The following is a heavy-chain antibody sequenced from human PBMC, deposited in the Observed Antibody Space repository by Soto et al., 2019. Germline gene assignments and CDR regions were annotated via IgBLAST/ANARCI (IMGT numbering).Heavy chain of an antibody. Sequence: EVQLLESGGGLVQPGGSLRLSCAASGFTFSSYAMSWVRQAPGKGLEWVSAINNSGGGTYYADSVKGRFTISRDNSKNTLYLQMTSLRAEDTAVYYCAKDLSMHFDCWGQGTLVTVSS. D-gene: IGHD2-8*01. V-gene: IGHV3-23*01. CDR2: INNSGGGT. CDR3: AKDLSMHFDC. J-gene: IGHJ4*02. CDR1: GFTFSSYA.